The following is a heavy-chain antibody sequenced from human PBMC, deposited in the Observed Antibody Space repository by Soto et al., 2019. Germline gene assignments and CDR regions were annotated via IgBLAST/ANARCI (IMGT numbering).Heavy chain of an antibody. V-gene: IGHV3-13*01. J-gene: IGHJ4*02. CDR1: GFTFSSYD. CDR2: IGSAGDT. CDR3: ARVKSSGWYFFDY. Sequence: GGSLRLSCAASGFTFSSYDMHWFRQATGKGLEWVSAIGSAGDTYYPGSVKGRFTISRENAKNSLYLQMNSLRAEDTAVYYCARVKSSGWYFFDYWGQGTLVTVSS. D-gene: IGHD6-19*01.